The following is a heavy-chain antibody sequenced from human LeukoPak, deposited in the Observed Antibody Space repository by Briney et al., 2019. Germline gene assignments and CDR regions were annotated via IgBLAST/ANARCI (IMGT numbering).Heavy chain of an antibody. V-gene: IGHV3-49*04. D-gene: IGHD1-26*01. CDR1: GFTFGDFP. Sequence: PGGCLRPSCSASGFTFGDFPMTWVRLAPGKRLEWVGYIRSKNYGGTTEYAASVKGRFTISRDDSKSIAYMQMDNVKAEDTAVYYCTRGSGRYEYWGQGILVIVSS. CDR2: IRSKNYGGTT. J-gene: IGHJ4*02. CDR3: TRGSGRYEY.